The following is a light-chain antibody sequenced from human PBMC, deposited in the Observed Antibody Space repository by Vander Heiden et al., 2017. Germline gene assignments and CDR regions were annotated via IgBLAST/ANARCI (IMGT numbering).Light chain of an antibody. V-gene: IGLV3-1*01. J-gene: IGLJ1*01. CDR2: QNN. Sequence: SYDLTQPPSVSVSPGQTANIPCSGDGLGDRWVSWYQQKPGHSPVLLLYQNNKRPSGIPDRFSGPASGNTATLTVSGTQVMDEADYYCQAWDDNSYVFGPGTWVTVL. CDR1: GLGDRW. CDR3: QAWDDNSYV.